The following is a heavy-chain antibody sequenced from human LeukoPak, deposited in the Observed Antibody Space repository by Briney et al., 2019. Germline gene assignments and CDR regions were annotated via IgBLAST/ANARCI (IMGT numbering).Heavy chain of an antibody. CDR1: GFTFRKYW. CDR2: INTDGTVT. J-gene: IGHJ4*02. D-gene: IGHD6-19*01. V-gene: IGHV3-74*01. Sequence: GGSLRLSCAASGFTFRKYWMLWVRQAPGKGLESVSRINTDGTVTTYADSVKGRFTVSRDNADNTMFLQMNSVRDEDTAVYYCAAKQWLAPPPDSWGQGTPVTVSS. CDR3: AAKQWLAPPPDS.